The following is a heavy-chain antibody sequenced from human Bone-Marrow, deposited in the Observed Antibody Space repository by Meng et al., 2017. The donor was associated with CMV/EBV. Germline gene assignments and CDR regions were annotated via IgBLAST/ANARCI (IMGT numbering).Heavy chain of an antibody. CDR2: ISGSGGST. J-gene: IGHJ6*02. Sequence: GGSLRLSCGAPGFTFSSFAMSWVRQTPGKGLEWVSAISGSGGSTYYADSVKGRFTISRDNSKNTQYLQMNSLRAEDTAIYYCAKDDHNGNESYYGMDVWGQGTTVTVSS. V-gene: IGHV3-23*01. CDR3: AKDDHNGNESYYGMDV. D-gene: IGHD1-1*01. CDR1: GFTFSSFA.